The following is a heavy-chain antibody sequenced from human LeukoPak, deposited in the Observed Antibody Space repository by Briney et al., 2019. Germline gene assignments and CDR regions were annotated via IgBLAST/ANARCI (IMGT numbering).Heavy chain of an antibody. CDR1: GYTFAGYY. CDR2: INPNSGGT. V-gene: IGHV1-2*02. CDR3: ATHFSTAYQLPYTHYYYMDV. J-gene: IGHJ6*03. Sequence: ASVKVSCKASGYTFAGYYMHWVRQAPGQGLEWMGWINPNSGGTNYAQKFQGRVTMTRDTSISTAYMELSRLRSDDTAVYYCATHFSTAYQLPYTHYYYMDVWGKGTTVTVSS. D-gene: IGHD2-2*01.